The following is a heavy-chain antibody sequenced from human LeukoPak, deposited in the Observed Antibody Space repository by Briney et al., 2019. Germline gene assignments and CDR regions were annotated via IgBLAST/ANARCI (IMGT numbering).Heavy chain of an antibody. J-gene: IGHJ4*02. CDR2: IQYHGRDK. CDR3: AREGGRTVAGTFDN. Sequence: GGSLRLSCAASGFTFSSYAMSWVRQAPGKGLEWVAFIQYHGRDKYYADSVKGRFTISRDNSKNTLCMEVNSLRAEDTAVYYCAREGGRTVAGTFDNWGQGTLVTVSS. V-gene: IGHV3-30*03. D-gene: IGHD6-19*01. CDR1: GFTFSSYA.